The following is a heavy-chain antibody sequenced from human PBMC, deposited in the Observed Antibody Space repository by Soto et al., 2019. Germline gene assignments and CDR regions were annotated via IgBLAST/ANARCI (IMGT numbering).Heavy chain of an antibody. Sequence: GGSLRLSCAASGFTFSNYWMHWVRQAPGKGLVWVSRIKTDGSSTSYADSVKGRFTISRDNPKNTLYLHMNSLRAEDTAVYYCARDGFGENNYGGKGTRVTVPS. CDR2: IKTDGSST. D-gene: IGHD3-10*01. V-gene: IGHV3-74*01. J-gene: IGHJ4*02. CDR3: ARDGFGENNY. CDR1: GFTFSNYW.